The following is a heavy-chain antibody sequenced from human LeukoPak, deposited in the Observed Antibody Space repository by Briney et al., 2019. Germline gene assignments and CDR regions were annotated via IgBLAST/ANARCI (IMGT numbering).Heavy chain of an antibody. CDR1: GFTVSSNS. Sequence: GGSLRLSCTVSGFTVSSNSMSWVRQAPGKGLEWVSIIYSGGSTFYADSVKGRFTISRDNSRNTLYLQMNSLRAEDTAVYYCARGGSYLSAFDIWGQGTMVTVSS. V-gene: IGHV3-53*01. D-gene: IGHD1-26*01. CDR2: IYSGGST. J-gene: IGHJ3*02. CDR3: ARGGSYLSAFDI.